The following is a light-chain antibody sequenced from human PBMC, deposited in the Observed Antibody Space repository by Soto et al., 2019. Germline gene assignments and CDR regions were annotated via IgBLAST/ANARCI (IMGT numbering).Light chain of an antibody. Sequence: QSVLTQPPSTSGSPGQSVAISCTGTSSDVGGYNYVSWYQQHPGKAPKLMIYEVNKRPSGVPDRFSGSKSGNTASLTVSGLQAEDAADYYFSSYAGSSNVFGTGTKVTVL. J-gene: IGLJ1*01. V-gene: IGLV2-8*01. CDR3: SSYAGSSNV. CDR1: SSDVGGYNY. CDR2: EVN.